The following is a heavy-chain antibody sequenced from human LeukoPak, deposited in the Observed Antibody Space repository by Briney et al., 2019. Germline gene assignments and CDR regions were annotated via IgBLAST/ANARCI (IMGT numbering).Heavy chain of an antibody. Sequence: PSETLSLTCTVPGGSISSSSYYWGWIRRPPGKGLEWIGSIYYSGSTYYNPSLKSRVTISVDTSKNQFSLKLSSVTAADTAVYYCARHVRSGYNLLDYWGQGNLVTVSS. D-gene: IGHD5-24*01. V-gene: IGHV4-39*01. CDR2: IYYSGST. CDR3: ARHVRSGYNLLDY. J-gene: IGHJ4*02. CDR1: GGSISSSSYY.